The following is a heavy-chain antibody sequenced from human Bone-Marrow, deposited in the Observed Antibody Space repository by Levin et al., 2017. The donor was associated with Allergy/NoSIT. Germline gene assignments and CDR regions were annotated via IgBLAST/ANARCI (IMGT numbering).Heavy chain of an antibody. D-gene: IGHD3-16*01. V-gene: IGHV4-59*01. CDR1: GGSISSYY. J-gene: IGHJ4*02. CDR3: AGGLGAMNVDY. CDR2: IYYTGIT. Sequence: SETLSLTCTVSGGSISSYYWSWIRQPPGKGLEWIGYIYYTGITSYNPSLKSRLTMSIDTSKNQFSLKLSSVIAADTAVIFCAGGLGAMNVDYWGQGTLVTVPS.